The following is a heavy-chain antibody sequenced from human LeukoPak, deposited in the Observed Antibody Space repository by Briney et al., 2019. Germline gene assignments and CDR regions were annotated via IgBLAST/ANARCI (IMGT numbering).Heavy chain of an antibody. CDR3: ARRSVAIVFDY. CDR1: GGSICGISYY. CDR2: IDYSGST. Sequence: SETLSPTCTVSGGSICGISYYWRWIRQPPGKGLEWIGSIDYSGSTYYNPSLKSRVTISVDTSKNQFSLKLTSVTVTDTAVYYCARRSVAIVFDYWGQGTLVTVSS. J-gene: IGHJ4*02. D-gene: IGHD2-2*03. V-gene: IGHV4-39*01.